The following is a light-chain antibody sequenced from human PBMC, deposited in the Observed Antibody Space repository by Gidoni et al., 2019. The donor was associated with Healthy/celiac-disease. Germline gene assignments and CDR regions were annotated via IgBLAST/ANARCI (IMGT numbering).Light chain of an antibody. V-gene: IGLV3-21*02. CDR1: NIGSKS. Sequence: SYVLTQPPSVSVAPGPTARISCGGNNIGSKSVHWYQQKPGQAPVLVVYVDSDRPSGIPERFSGSNSGNTATLTISRVEAGDEADYYCQVWDSSSDHRGYVFGTGTKITVL. CDR2: VDS. CDR3: QVWDSSSDHRGYV. J-gene: IGLJ1*01.